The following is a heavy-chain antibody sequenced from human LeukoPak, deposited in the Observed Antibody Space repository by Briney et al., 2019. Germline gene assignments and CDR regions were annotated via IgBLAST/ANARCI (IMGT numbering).Heavy chain of an antibody. J-gene: IGHJ4*02. V-gene: IGHV3-33*01. CDR1: GFTFRSKG. Sequence: GGSLRLSCAASGFTFRSKGRNGVGQAPGKGREGGALIWYDGSDKYYADSVKGRFTISRDNSKNTLHLQMNSLRAEDTAVYYCARVPGYTYGRGTIDSWGQGTLVTVSS. CDR3: ARVPGYTYGRGTIDS. D-gene: IGHD5-18*01. CDR2: IWYDGSDK.